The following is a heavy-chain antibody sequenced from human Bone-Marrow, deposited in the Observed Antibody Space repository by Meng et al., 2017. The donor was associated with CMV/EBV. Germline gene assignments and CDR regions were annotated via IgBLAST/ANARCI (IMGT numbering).Heavy chain of an antibody. J-gene: IGHJ4*02. CDR1: GFTFDDYG. V-gene: IGHV3-20*04. D-gene: IGHD3-10*01. Sequence: ETLSLTCAASGFTFDDYGMSWVRQAPGKGLEWVSGINWNGGSTGYADSVKGRFTISRDNAKNSLYLQMNSLRAEDTALYYCARDIGSGSYYFSDYWGQGPLVTVSS. CDR2: INWNGGST. CDR3: ARDIGSGSYYFSDY.